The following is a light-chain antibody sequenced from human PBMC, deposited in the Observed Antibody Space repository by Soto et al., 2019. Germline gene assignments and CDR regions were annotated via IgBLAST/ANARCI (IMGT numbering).Light chain of an antibody. CDR2: DVS. J-gene: IGLJ1*01. Sequence: QSVLTQPASVSGSPGQSISISCTGTTSDVGRYNHVSWYQQHPGKAPKLMIYDVSYRPSWVSNRFSGSKSGITASLTISGLQAEDEADYYCNSFTTSSTYVFGTGTKVTVL. V-gene: IGLV2-14*03. CDR1: TSDVGRYNH. CDR3: NSFTTSSTYV.